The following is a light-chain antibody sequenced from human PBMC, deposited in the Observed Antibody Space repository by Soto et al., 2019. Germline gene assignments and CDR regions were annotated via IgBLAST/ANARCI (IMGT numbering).Light chain of an antibody. CDR3: QQSYSTPHT. Sequence: DIQMTQSPSSLSASVGDRVTITYRASQTISSYLNWYQQKPGKAPKFLIYAASSLQSGVPSRFXXXXXXXXXXXXXSSLQPEDFATYYCQQSYSTPHTFGQGTKLEIK. CDR1: QTISSY. J-gene: IGKJ2*01. CDR2: AAS. V-gene: IGKV1-39*01.